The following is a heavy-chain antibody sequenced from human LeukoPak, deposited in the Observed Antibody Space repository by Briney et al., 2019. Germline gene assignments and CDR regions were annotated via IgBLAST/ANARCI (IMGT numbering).Heavy chain of an antibody. V-gene: IGHV3-23*01. J-gene: IGHJ6*02. CDR1: RFTLSDYT. CDR2: ISGSGGST. D-gene: IGHD4-17*01. CDR3: ARENGNKDYGDYYYYGMDV. Sequence: GGSLRLSCAASRFTLSDYTMSWVRQAPGKGLEWVSTISGSGGSTYYTDSVKGRFTISRDNSKNTLYLQMNSLRAEDTAVYYCARENGNKDYGDYYYYGMDVWGQGTTVTVSS.